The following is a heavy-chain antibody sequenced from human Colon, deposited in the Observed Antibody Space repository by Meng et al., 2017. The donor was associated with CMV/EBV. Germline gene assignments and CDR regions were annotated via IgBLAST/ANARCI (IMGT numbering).Heavy chain of an antibody. J-gene: IGHJ4*02. CDR1: GFTFSSYE. V-gene: IGHV3-48*03. CDR2: ISSSGSTI. CDR3: ARDRQVRDYGSGTQYYFDS. Sequence: GGSLRLSCAASGFTFSSYEMNWVRQAPGKGLEWVSYISSSGSTIYYADSVKGRFTISRDNAKNSLYLQMNSLRAEDTAVYYCARDRQVRDYGSGTQYYFDSWGQGTLVTVSS. D-gene: IGHD3-10*01.